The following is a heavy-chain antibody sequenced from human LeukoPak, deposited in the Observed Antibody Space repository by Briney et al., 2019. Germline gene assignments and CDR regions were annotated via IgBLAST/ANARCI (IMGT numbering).Heavy chain of an antibody. CDR1: GGSISSGGYY. J-gene: IGHJ5*02. V-gene: IGHV4-31*03. CDR2: IYYSGST. CDR3: ARGAGGWFDP. Sequence: SQTLSLTCTVSGGSISSGGYYWSWIRQHPGKGLEWIGYIYYSGSTYYNPSLKSRVTISVDTSKNQFSLKLSSVTAADTDVYYCARGAGGWFDPWGQGTLVTVSS. D-gene: IGHD3-16*01.